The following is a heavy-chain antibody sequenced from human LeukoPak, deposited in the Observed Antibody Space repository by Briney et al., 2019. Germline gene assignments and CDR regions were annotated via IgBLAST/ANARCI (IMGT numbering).Heavy chain of an antibody. J-gene: IGHJ4*02. D-gene: IGHD6-13*01. V-gene: IGHV3-23*01. CDR2: ISGSGGST. Sequence: GGSLRLSCAASGFTFSSYAMSWVRQAPGKGLDGVSAISGSGGSTYYADSVKGRFTISRDNSKNTLYLQMNSLRAEDTAVYHCAKGANSVAAACFDYWGQGTLVTVSS. CDR1: GFTFSSYA. CDR3: AKGANSVAAACFDY.